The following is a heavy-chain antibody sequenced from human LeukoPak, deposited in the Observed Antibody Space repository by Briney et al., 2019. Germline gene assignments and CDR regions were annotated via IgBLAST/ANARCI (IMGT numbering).Heavy chain of an antibody. CDR2: INHSGST. V-gene: IGHV4-34*01. CDR1: GGSFSGYY. D-gene: IGHD2-15*01. Sequence: SETLSLTCAVYGGSFSGYYWSWIRQPPGKGLEWIGEINHSGSTNYNPSLKSRVTISVDTSKNQFSLKLSSVTAADTAVYYCARSRYCGGGSCYSGYLQHWGQGTLVTVSS. CDR3: ARSRYCGGGSCYSGYLQH. J-gene: IGHJ1*01.